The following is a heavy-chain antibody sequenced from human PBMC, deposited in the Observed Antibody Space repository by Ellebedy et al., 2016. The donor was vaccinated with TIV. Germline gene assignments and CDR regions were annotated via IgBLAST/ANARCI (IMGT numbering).Heavy chain of an antibody. CDR1: GYAFAGYY. Sequence: AASVKVSCKASGYAFAGYYLHWVRQAPGQGLEWMGRINPDSGATHYAQKFQGRVTMTRDTSISTDYLELSRLRSDDTAVYYCALQRGYDNLKTDNWFDPWGQGTLVTVSS. V-gene: IGHV1-2*02. CDR3: ALQRGYDNLKTDNWFDP. CDR2: INPDSGAT. J-gene: IGHJ5*02. D-gene: IGHD1-1*01.